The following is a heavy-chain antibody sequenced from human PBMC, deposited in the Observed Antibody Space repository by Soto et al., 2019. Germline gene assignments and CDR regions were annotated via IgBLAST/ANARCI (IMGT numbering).Heavy chain of an antibody. Sequence: KSGPTLVNPTQTLTLTCSFSGFSLSTSGVGVGWIRQPPGKALEWLAHIYWSGDEHYRPSLKSRLSITKDTSKNQVVLTMTNMEPVDTATYYCARGLAARPVYDFEIWGQGTMVTVSS. V-gene: IGHV2-5*01. D-gene: IGHD6-6*01. CDR3: ARGLAARPVYDFEI. CDR1: GFSLSTSGVG. CDR2: IYWSGDE. J-gene: IGHJ3*02.